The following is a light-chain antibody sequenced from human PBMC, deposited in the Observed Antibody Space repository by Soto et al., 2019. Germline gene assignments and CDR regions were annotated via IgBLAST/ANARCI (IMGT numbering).Light chain of an antibody. CDR3: QHYGSTPLT. CDR1: QSVSSSY. V-gene: IGKV3-20*01. Sequence: EIVLTQSPGTLCLSPGERATLSCRASQSVSSSYLAWHQKKPGQAPRLLIYGASSRATDIPDRFSGSGSGTDFTLTISRLEPEDFAVYYCQHYGSTPLTFGGGTKVEIK. J-gene: IGKJ4*01. CDR2: GAS.